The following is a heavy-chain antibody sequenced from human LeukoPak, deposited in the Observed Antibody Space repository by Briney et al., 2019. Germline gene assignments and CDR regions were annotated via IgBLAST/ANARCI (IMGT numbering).Heavy chain of an antibody. D-gene: IGHD3-10*01. CDR1: GFTFSSYG. V-gene: IGHV3-30*18. Sequence: GGSLRLSCAASGFTFSSYGMHWVRQPPGKGLEWVAVISYDGSNKYYADSVKGRFTISRDNSKNTLYLQMNSLRAEDTAVYYCAKDRELLWFGELSYYFDYWGQGTLVTVSS. CDR3: AKDRELLWFGELSYYFDY. CDR2: ISYDGSNK. J-gene: IGHJ4*02.